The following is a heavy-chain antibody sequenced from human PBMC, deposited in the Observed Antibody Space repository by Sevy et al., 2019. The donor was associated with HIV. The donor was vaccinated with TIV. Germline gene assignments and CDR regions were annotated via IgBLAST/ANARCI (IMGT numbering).Heavy chain of an antibody. Sequence: GVSLRLSCVASGFNFRNFWMSWVRQAPGKGLECVADIKQDGSEAYYVDSVKGRFTISRDKAKNSLYLQMNMLRNEDTDMYFCVRDKEGGASILDDWGQGTPVTVSS. J-gene: IGHJ4*02. D-gene: IGHD1-26*01. V-gene: IGHV3-7*03. CDR1: GFNFRNFW. CDR2: IKQDGSEA. CDR3: VRDKEGGASILDD.